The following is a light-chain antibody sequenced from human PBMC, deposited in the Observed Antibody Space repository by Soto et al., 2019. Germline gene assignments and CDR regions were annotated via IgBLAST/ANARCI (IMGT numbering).Light chain of an antibody. CDR2: AAS. J-gene: IGKJ2*01. CDR1: QSVSMH. V-gene: IGKV1-39*01. CDR3: QQSYSTPRT. Sequence: DIQMTQSPSSLSASVGDRVTITCRASQSVSMHLNWYQQRPGKAPKLLIYAASSLQSEVPSRFSDSESGTHFTLTITIQQPEDFATYHCQQSYSTPRTFGQGTKLEIK.